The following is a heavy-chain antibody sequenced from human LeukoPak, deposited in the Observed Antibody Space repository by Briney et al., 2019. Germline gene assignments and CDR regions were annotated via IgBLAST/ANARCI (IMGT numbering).Heavy chain of an antibody. V-gene: IGHV3-23*01. J-gene: IGHJ6*02. CDR3: ARDMSVVPADTSYYYYGMDV. CDR1: GFTFSSYA. Sequence: GGSLRLSCAASGFTFSSYAMSWVRQAPGKGLEWVSAISGSGGSTYYADSVKGRFTISRDNSKNTLYLQMNSPRAEDTAVYYCARDMSVVPADTSYYYYGMDVWGQGTTVTVSS. D-gene: IGHD2-2*01. CDR2: ISGSGGST.